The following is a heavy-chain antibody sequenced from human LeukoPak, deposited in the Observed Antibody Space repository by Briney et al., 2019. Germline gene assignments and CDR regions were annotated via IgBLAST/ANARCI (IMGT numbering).Heavy chain of an antibody. J-gene: IGHJ5*02. D-gene: IGHD6-13*01. V-gene: IGHV3-30*03. CDR2: ISYDGSNK. Sequence: GGSLRLSCAASGFTFSDSGMHWVRQAPGKGLEWVAVISYDGSNKYYADSVKGRFTISRDNSKNTLYLQMNSLRAEDTAVYYCARGVLNWFDPWGQGTLVTVSS. CDR3: ARGVLNWFDP. CDR1: GFTFSDSG.